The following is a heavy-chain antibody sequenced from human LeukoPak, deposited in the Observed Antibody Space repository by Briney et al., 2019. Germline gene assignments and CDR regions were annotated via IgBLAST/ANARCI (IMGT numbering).Heavy chain of an antibody. V-gene: IGHV1-69*04. CDR3: ARVVVTYYYGMDV. CDR2: IIPILGIA. CDR1: GGTFSSYA. J-gene: IGHJ6*02. Sequence: SVKVSCKASGGTFSSYAIGWVRQAPGQGLEWMGRIIPILGIANYAQKFQGRVTITADKSTSTAYMELSSLRSEDTAVYYCARVVVTYYYGMDVWGQGTTVTVSS. D-gene: IGHD4-23*01.